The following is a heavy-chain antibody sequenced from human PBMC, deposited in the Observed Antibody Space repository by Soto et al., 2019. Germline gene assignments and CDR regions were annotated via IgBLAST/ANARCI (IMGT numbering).Heavy chain of an antibody. J-gene: IGHJ4*02. CDR2: ISGSGGST. D-gene: IGHD5-12*01. Sequence: EVQPLESGGGLVQPGGSLRLSCAASGFSFSRYAMNWVRQAPGKGLEWVSAISGSGGSTYYADSVKGRLTISRDKSKNTLYLQMNSLRAEDTAVYYCAKGQSGYDFFDYWGQGTLVTVSS. V-gene: IGHV3-23*01. CDR3: AKGQSGYDFFDY. CDR1: GFSFSRYA.